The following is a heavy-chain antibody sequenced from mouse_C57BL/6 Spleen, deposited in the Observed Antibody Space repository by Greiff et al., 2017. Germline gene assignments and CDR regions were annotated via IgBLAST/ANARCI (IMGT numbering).Heavy chain of an antibody. CDR3: ARRDYDYAMDD. CDR2: IDPSDSYT. Sequence: QVQLQQPGAELVMPGASVKLSCKASGYTFTSYWMHWVKQRPGQGLEWIGEIDPSDSYTNYNGKFKGKSTLTVDKSSSTAYMQLSSLTSEDSAVYYCARRDYDYAMDDWGQRTTVTVSS. J-gene: IGHJ4*01. CDR1: GYTFTSYW. V-gene: IGHV1-69*01. D-gene: IGHD2-4*01.